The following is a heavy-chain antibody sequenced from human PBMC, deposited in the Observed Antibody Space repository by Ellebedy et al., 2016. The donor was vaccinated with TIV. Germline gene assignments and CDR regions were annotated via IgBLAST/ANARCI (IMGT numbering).Heavy chain of an antibody. CDR2: IKQDGSEK. CDR3: AGRAYNWNDGSLFDY. CDR1: GFTFSSYW. J-gene: IGHJ4*02. Sequence: GGSLRLSCAASGFTFSSYWMSWSRQAPGKGLEWVANIKQDGSEKYYVDSVKGRFTISRDNAKNSLYLQMNSLRAEDTAVYYCAGRAYNWNDGSLFDYWGQGTLVTVSS. V-gene: IGHV3-7*03. D-gene: IGHD1-1*01.